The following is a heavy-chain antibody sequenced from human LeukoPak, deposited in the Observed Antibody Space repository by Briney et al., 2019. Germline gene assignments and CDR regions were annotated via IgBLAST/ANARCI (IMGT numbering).Heavy chain of an antibody. CDR2: IGTAGDT. CDR1: GFTFSSYD. CDR3: ARGGDFGYSYGGYYYMDV. J-gene: IGHJ6*03. D-gene: IGHD5-18*01. V-gene: IGHV3-13*01. Sequence: GVSLRLSCAASGFTFSSYDMHWVRQATGKRPEWVSTIGTAGDTYYLAAVKGRFTISRENAKNSLYLQMNSLTAGDTAVYYCARGGDFGYSYGGYYYMDVRGKGTTVIVSS.